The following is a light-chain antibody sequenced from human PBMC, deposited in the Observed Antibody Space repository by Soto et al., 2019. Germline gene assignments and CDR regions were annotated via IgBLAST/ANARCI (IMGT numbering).Light chain of an antibody. CDR2: DVN. CDR1: SSDVGGYNY. V-gene: IGLV2-14*01. Sequence: QSALTQPASVSGSPGQSITISCTGTSSDVGGYNYVSWYQQRPGIAPKLMIYDVNNRPSGVSNRFSGSKSGNTASLTISGLQAEDEADYYCSSYTSSSADVFGTGTKLTVL. J-gene: IGLJ1*01. CDR3: SSYTSSSADV.